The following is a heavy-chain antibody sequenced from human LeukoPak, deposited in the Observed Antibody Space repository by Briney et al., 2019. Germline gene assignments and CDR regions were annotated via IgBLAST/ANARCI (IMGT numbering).Heavy chain of an antibody. CDR3: AKVMSRGTSVAGAFDY. V-gene: IGHV3-23*01. CDR1: GFTFSTYA. Sequence: PGGSLRLSCAASGFTFSTYAMSWARQAPGKGLEWVSVISGSGGSTNYADSVKGRFTISRDNSKNTLFLQMSSLGAEDTAVYYCAKVMSRGTSVAGAFDYWGQGTLVTVSS. D-gene: IGHD6-19*01. CDR2: ISGSGGST. J-gene: IGHJ4*02.